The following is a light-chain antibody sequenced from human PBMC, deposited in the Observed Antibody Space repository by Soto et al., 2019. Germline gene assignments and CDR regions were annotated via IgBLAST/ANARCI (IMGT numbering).Light chain of an antibody. V-gene: IGKV1-17*01. J-gene: IGKJ1*01. CDR2: GAS. Sequence: DIPMTQSPSSLSASVGDRVTITCRASQDVRDDLGWYQQTPGKAPERLIYGASTLHRGVPSRFSGSGSGTEFTLTISSLQPEDFATYYCLQYSSYPWTFGQGTNVEIK. CDR3: LQYSSYPWT. CDR1: QDVRDD.